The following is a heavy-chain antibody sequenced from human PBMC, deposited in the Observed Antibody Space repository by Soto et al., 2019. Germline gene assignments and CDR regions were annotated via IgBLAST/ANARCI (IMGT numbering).Heavy chain of an antibody. V-gene: IGHV5-10-1*01. Sequence: RAESLNISCKGSGASFTSYWISWVHQVPGKGLEWMGRIAPSDSYTNYRPSFQGHVTISADKSISTAYLQWSSLKASDSAVYYCARLSRASFALDVWGQGTTVTVSS. J-gene: IGHJ6*02. D-gene: IGHD3-16*01. CDR1: GASFTSYW. CDR2: IAPSDSYT. CDR3: ARLSRASFALDV.